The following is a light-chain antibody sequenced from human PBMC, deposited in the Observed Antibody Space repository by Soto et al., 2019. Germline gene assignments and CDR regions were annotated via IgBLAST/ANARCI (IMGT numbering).Light chain of an antibody. J-gene: IGKJ1*01. CDR3: QQYNKWPPIT. Sequence: EIVLTQSPGTLSLSPGERATLSCRSSQSFSSNYLGWYQQKPGQAPRLLIYGASTRATGIPARFSGSGSGTEFTLTISSLQSEDFAVYYCQQYNKWPPITFGQGTKVDIK. CDR2: GAS. CDR1: QSFSSN. V-gene: IGKV3D-15*01.